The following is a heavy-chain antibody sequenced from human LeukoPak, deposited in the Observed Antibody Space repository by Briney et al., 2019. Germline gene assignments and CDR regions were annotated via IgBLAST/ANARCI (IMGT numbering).Heavy chain of an antibody. Sequence: GWSLRLSCEASGSTFYNYAVSWVRQAPGKGLEGVSTIGISAGSTYYADAVKGRFTISRDNSKKTVILQMNRLRVEDTAVYYCAKDRWEITIGDAFGFWGQGTKVAVSS. J-gene: IGHJ3*01. D-gene: IGHD3-3*01. CDR1: GSTFYNYA. CDR2: IGISAGST. V-gene: IGHV3-23*01. CDR3: AKDRWEITIGDAFGF.